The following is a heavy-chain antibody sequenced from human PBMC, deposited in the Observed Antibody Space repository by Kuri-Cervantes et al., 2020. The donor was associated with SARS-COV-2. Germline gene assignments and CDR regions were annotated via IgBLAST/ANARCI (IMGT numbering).Heavy chain of an antibody. CDR1: VYTFTGYY. Sequence: ASVKVSCKASVYTFTGYYMHWVRQASGQGLEWMGWISAYNGNTNYAQKLQGRVTMTTDTSTSTAYMELRSLRSDDTAVYYCARGERADYYDSSGYTFDYWGQGTLVTVSS. V-gene: IGHV1-18*04. D-gene: IGHD3-22*01. J-gene: IGHJ4*02. CDR3: ARGERADYYDSSGYTFDY. CDR2: ISAYNGNT.